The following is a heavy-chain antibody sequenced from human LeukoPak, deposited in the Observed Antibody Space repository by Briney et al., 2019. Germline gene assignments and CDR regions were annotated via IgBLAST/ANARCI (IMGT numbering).Heavy chain of an antibody. J-gene: IGHJ4*02. CDR2: INQDGSEK. CDR3: ASGYFKSDH. D-gene: IGHD5-18*01. CDR1: GFNISSSW. Sequence: GGSLRLSCAASGFNISSSWMTWVRQAPGKGLEWVATINQDGSEKYYVDSVKGRFTTSRDNAKNSLSLQMNSLRFEDTAVYYCASGYFKSDHWGQGTLVTVSS. V-gene: IGHV3-7*05.